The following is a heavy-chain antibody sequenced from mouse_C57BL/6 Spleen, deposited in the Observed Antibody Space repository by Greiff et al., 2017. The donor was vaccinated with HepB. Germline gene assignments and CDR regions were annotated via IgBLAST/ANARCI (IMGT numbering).Heavy chain of an antibody. Sequence: EVQLQQSGPELVKPGASVKIPCKASGYTFTDYNMDWVKQSHGKSLEWIGDINPNNGGTIYNQKFKGKATLTVDKSSSTAYMELRSLTSEDTAVYYCARRSDYLAWFAYWGQGTLVTVSA. CDR1: GYTFTDYN. D-gene: IGHD1-1*01. V-gene: IGHV1-18*01. CDR3: ARRSDYLAWFAY. CDR2: INPNNGGT. J-gene: IGHJ3*01.